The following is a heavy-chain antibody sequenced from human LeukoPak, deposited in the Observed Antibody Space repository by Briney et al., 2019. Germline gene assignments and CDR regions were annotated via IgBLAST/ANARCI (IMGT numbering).Heavy chain of an antibody. Sequence: GGALRLSCAASGFTFSSYAMSWVRQAPGKGLEWVSAISGSGGSTYYADSVKGRFTISRDNSKNTLYLQMNSLRAEDTAVYYCESAAAGTGDFDYWGQGTLVTVPS. CDR3: ESAAAGTGDFDY. J-gene: IGHJ4*02. D-gene: IGHD6-13*01. V-gene: IGHV3-23*01. CDR1: GFTFSSYA. CDR2: ISGSGGST.